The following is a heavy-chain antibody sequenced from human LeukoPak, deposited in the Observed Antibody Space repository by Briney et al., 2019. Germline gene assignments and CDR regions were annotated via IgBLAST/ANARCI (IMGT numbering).Heavy chain of an antibody. CDR2: IYYSGST. CDR3: ARQSGYYYSDLDY. D-gene: IGHD3-22*01. V-gene: IGHV4-39*01. CDR1: GGSISSSSYY. J-gene: IGHJ4*02. Sequence: SETLSLTCTVSGGSISSSSYYWGWIRQPPGKGLEWIGSIYYSGSTYYNPSLESRVTMSVDTSKNQFSLKLNSVTAADTAVYYCARQSGYYYSDLDYWGQGTLVTVSS.